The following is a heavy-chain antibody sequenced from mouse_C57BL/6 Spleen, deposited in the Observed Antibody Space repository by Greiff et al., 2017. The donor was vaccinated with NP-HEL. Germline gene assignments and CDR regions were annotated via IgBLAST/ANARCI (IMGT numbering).Heavy chain of an antibody. CDR2: IDPNSGGT. Sequence: QVQLKQPGAELVKPGASVKLSCKASGYTFTSYWMHWVKQRPGRGLEWIGRIDPNSGGTKYNEKFKSKATLTVDKPSSTAYMQLSSLTSEDSAVYYCARSYDEDYYAMDYWGQGTSVTVSS. V-gene: IGHV1-72*01. D-gene: IGHD2-12*01. J-gene: IGHJ4*01. CDR1: GYTFTSYW. CDR3: ARSYDEDYYAMDY.